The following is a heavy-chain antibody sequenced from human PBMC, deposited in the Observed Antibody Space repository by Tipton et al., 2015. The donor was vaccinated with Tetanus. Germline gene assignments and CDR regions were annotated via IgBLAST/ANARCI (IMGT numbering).Heavy chain of an antibody. CDR3: ARHVEQLVPYYYYYMDV. V-gene: IGHV4-39*01. D-gene: IGHD6-6*01. CDR2: IYYSGST. CDR1: GGSISSSSYY. J-gene: IGHJ6*03. Sequence: TLSLTCTVSGGSISSSSYYWGWIRQPPGKGLEWIGSIYYSGSTYYNPSLKSRLTISVDTSKNQFSLKLSSVTAADTAAYYCARHVEQLVPYYYYYMDVWGEGTTVTVSS.